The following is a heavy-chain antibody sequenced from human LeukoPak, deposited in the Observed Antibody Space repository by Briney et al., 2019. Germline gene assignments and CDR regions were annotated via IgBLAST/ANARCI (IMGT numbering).Heavy chain of an antibody. CDR1: GGSISSSSYY. CDR2: IYYSGST. V-gene: IGHV4-39*01. Sequence: KSSETLSLTCTVSGGSISSSSYYWGWIRQPPGKGLEWIGSIYYSGSTYYNPSLKSRVTISVDTSKNQFSLKLSSVTAADTAVCYCASPFYDFWSGAFDIWGQGTMVTVSS. D-gene: IGHD3-3*01. J-gene: IGHJ3*02. CDR3: ASPFYDFWSGAFDI.